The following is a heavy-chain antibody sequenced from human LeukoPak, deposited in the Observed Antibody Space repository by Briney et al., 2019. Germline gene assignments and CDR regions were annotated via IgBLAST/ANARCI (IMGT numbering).Heavy chain of an antibody. D-gene: IGHD6-13*01. CDR1: GFTFTTYG. CDR2: ISGSGSHT. Sequence: GGSLRLSCAASGFTFTTYGMNWVRQAPGKGLEWVSAISGSGSHTYYADFVKGRLATSRDNSKNTLYLQMNSLRAEDTAVYYCAKDGSSWYIHFDYWGQGTLVTVSS. J-gene: IGHJ4*02. CDR3: AKDGSSWYIHFDY. V-gene: IGHV3-23*01.